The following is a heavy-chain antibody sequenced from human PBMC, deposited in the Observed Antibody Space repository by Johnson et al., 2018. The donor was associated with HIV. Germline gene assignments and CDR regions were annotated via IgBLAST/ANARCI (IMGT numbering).Heavy chain of an antibody. CDR3: ARAVGAPRAYEDDAFDI. D-gene: IGHD1-26*01. V-gene: IGHV3-7*02. J-gene: IGHJ3*02. Sequence: VQLVESGGGVVRPGGSLRLSCAASGFTFSNYCMSWVRQAPGKGLERVANINEDGSAEYYADSMAGRFTIPRDNAKNSLYLQIDSLRAEDMAVYYCARAVGAPRAYEDDAFDIWGQGTMVTVSS. CDR1: GFTFSNYC. CDR2: INEDGSAE.